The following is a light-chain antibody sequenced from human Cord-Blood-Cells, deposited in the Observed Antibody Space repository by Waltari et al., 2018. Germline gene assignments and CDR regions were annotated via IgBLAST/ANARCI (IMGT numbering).Light chain of an antibody. V-gene: IGLV2-23*03. CDR2: EGS. Sequence: QSALTQPASVSGSPGQSITISSPGTSSDVGSYNLVSWYQHHPGKAPKPMIYEGSKRPSGVSNRFSGSKSGNTASLTISGLQAEDEADYYCCSYAGSSTFVVFGGGTKLTVI. J-gene: IGLJ2*01. CDR3: CSYAGSSTFVV. CDR1: SSDVGSYNL.